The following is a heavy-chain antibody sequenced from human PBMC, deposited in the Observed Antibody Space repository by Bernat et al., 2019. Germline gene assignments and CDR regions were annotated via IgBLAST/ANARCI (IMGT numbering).Heavy chain of an antibody. V-gene: IGHV3-64*07. D-gene: IGHD3-9*01. J-gene: IGHJ4*02. CDR3: ARSLGLDILTAYTDY. CDR2: ITSDGGGT. Sequence: EVQLVESGGVLVQPGGSLRLSCEASGFIFSSYAMHWVRQAPGKGLEYVSAITSDGGGTYYADSVRGRFTISRDNSKNTLYLQMGSLRAEDMAVYYCARSLGLDILTAYTDYWGQGTLVTVSS. CDR1: GFIFSSYA.